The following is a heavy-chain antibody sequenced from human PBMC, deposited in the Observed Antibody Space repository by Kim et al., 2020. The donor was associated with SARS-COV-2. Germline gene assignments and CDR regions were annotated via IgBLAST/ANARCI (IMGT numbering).Heavy chain of an antibody. J-gene: IGHJ4*01. CDR2: VHHSGST. D-gene: IGHD5-12*01. CDR1: SGSFSGYY. V-gene: IGHV4-34*01. CDR3: ARNPHQHTSGYNDY. Sequence: SETLSLTCAVYSGSFSGYYWNWIRQSPGKGLEWIGEVHHSGSTNYNPTLKSRVTISLDTSKNQFSLKLTSVTAAATAVYYCARNPHQHTSGYNDYWGHGTLVTVSS.